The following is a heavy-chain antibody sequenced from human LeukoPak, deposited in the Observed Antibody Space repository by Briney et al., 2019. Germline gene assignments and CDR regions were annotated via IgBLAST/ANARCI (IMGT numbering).Heavy chain of an antibody. CDR3: ARDSSDAYNPEPGY. V-gene: IGHV3-33*01. CDR1: GFTFSSYG. D-gene: IGHD5-24*01. Sequence: PGGSLRLSCAASGFTFSSYGMHWVRQAPGKGLEGVAVIWYDGSNKSYADSVKGRFTISRDNSKNKLYLQMNSLRDEDTAVYYCARDSSDAYNPEPGYWGQGTLVTVSS. J-gene: IGHJ4*02. CDR2: IWYDGSNK.